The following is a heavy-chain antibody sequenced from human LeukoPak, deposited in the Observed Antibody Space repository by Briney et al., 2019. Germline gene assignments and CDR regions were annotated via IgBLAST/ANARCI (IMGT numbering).Heavy chain of an antibody. CDR3: VRGGVQGLIVVVPAAQDY. CDR1: GYTFTSYA. Sequence: ASVKVSCKASGYTFTSYAMNWVRQAPGQGLEWMGWINTNTGNPTYAQGFTGRFVFSLDTSVSTAYLQISSLKAEDTAVYYCVRGGVQGLIVVVPAAQDYWGQGTLVTVSS. D-gene: IGHD2-2*01. J-gene: IGHJ4*02. V-gene: IGHV7-4-1*02. CDR2: INTNTGNP.